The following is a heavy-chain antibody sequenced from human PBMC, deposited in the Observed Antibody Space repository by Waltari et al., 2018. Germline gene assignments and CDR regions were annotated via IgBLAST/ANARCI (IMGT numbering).Heavy chain of an antibody. CDR3: AREFRQTSGDYGWFDP. V-gene: IGHV4-30-2*01. CDR1: GGSISSRDYS. Sequence: QVQLQESGSGLVKPSQTLSLTCPVPGGSISSRDYSWRWLRQPPGKDLEWIGYIYHIGSAYYSPSLKSRATISLDRSKTQFSLRLNSVTATDTAVYYCAREFRQTSGDYGWFDPWGQGILVTVSS. CDR2: IYHIGSA. D-gene: IGHD4-17*01. J-gene: IGHJ5*02.